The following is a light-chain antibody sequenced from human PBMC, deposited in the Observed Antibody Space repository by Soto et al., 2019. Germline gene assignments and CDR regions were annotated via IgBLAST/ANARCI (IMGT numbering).Light chain of an antibody. Sequence: DIQMTQSPSSLSASVGDIVTITCRASQSINRDLNWYQQKPGTAPKLLFSGASSLQSGVPSRFSGSGSGTDFTLTISSLQPEDFANYYCQQGSSTLTVGGGTKVEIK. CDR3: QQGSSTLT. CDR2: GAS. J-gene: IGKJ4*01. V-gene: IGKV1-39*01. CDR1: QSINRD.